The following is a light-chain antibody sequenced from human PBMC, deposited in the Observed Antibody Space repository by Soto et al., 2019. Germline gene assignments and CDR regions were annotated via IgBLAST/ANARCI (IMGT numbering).Light chain of an antibody. CDR3: NSYREDHPRFYV. V-gene: IGLV1-40*01. J-gene: IGLJ1*01. CDR2: GNS. Sequence: QSLLTQPPSVSGAPAQRVTISCTGSRSNIGAGYDVHWYQQLPGTAPKLLIYGNSNRPSGVPDRFSGSKSGTSASLAITGLQAEDEADYYCNSYREDHPRFYVFGTGTKVTVL. CDR1: RSNIGAGYD.